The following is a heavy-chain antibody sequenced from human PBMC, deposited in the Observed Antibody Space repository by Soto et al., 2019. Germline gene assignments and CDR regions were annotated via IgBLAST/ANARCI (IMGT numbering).Heavy chain of an antibody. J-gene: IGHJ4*02. CDR3: TRGRRPISSGTGAY. D-gene: IGHD3-3*01. V-gene: IGHV3-74*01. Sequence: GGSLRLSCAASGFIFKMYWMHRVRQSPGKGLVWLSRIYNDGTYSDYAASVRGRFTISRDKVNDTLYLQMNNLRAEDSGLYYCTRGRRPISSGTGAYWGQGTKVTVSS. CDR2: IYNDGTYS. CDR1: GFIFKMYW.